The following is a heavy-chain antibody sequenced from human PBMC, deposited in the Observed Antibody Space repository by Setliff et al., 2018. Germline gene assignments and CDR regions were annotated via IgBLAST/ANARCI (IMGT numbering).Heavy chain of an antibody. Sequence: PSETLSLTCAVYGGSFSSGYIWGWIRQPPGKGLEWVGNIGHTGSINYNPSLKSRLTISRDTSKNQVSLKLNSVTATDTAVYYCARDLGHGGDSDYWGQGILVTVSS. CDR3: ARDLGHGGDSDY. D-gene: IGHD2-21*02. V-gene: IGHV4-38-2*02. CDR2: IGHTGSI. J-gene: IGHJ4*02. CDR1: GGSFSSGYI.